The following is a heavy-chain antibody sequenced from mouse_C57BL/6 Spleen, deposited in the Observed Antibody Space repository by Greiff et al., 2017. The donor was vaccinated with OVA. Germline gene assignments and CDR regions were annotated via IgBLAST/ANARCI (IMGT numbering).Heavy chain of an antibody. D-gene: IGHD1-1*01. CDR1: GFSLTSYG. J-gene: IGHJ1*03. CDR3: AKNCYGSSYWYFDV. V-gene: IGHV2-4*01. Sequence: QVQLKESGPGLVQPSQSLSITCTVSGFSLTSYGVHWVRQPPGKGLEWLGVIWSGGSTDYNAAFISRLSISKDNSKSQVFFKMNSLQADDTAIYYCAKNCYGSSYWYFDVWGTGTTVTVSS. CDR2: IWSGGST.